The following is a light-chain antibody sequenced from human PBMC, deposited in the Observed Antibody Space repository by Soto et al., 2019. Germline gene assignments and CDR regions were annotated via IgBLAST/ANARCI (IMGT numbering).Light chain of an antibody. CDR2: DAS. CDR3: QQYNSYPWT. V-gene: IGKV1-5*01. J-gene: IGKJ1*01. CDR1: QSIISW. Sequence: MQVTQSPSTLSASLGDRVTFTCLASQSIISWLALYQQKPWKAPKLLLYDASTLQSGVPSRFGGSGSGTEFPLTISSLQPDDFATYYCQQYNSYPWTFGQGTKVDIK.